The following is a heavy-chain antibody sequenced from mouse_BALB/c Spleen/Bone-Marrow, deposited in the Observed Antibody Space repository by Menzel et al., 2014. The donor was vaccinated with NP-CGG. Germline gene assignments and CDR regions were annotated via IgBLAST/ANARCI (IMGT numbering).Heavy chain of an antibody. CDR2: ISSGGSYT. CDR3: ARPRYSGGAYWYFKV. V-gene: IGHV5-9-1*01. D-gene: IGHD3-1*01. Sequence: EVKLVESGGDLVKSGGSLKLSCAASGFTLSSYAMSWVRQTPEKRLEWVATISSGGSYTYYPDSVKGRFTISRDTARNTLYLQMSSLRSEDTAMYYCARPRYSGGAYWYFKVWGSGTTVTVSS. CDR1: GFTLSSYA. J-gene: IGHJ1*01.